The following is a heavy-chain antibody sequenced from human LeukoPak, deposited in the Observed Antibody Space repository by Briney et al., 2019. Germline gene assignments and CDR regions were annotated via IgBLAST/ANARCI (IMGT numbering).Heavy chain of an antibody. J-gene: IGHJ6*02. CDR2: IIPILGIA. Sequence: ASVKVSCKASGGTFSSYTISWVRQAPGQGLEWMGRIIPILGIANYAQKFQGRVTITADKSTSTAYMELSSLRSEDTAVYYCARVGVDSSGYYRPNYYYYYGMDVWGQGTTVTVSS. CDR3: ARVGVDSSGYYRPNYYYYYGMDV. V-gene: IGHV1-69*02. CDR1: GGTFSSYT. D-gene: IGHD3-22*01.